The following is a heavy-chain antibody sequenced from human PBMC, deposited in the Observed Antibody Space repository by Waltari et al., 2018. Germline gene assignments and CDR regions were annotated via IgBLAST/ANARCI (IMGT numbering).Heavy chain of an antibody. CDR1: GFTFSSYA. J-gene: IGHJ4*02. CDR3: ARDPSFDY. V-gene: IGHV3-30-3*01. Sequence: QVQLVESGGGVVQPGRSLRLSCAASGFTFSSYAMHWVRQAPGKGLEWVAVISYDGSNKYYADSVKGRFTISRDNSKNTLYLQMNSLRAEDTAVYYCARDPSFDYWGQGTLVTVSS. CDR2: ISYDGSNK.